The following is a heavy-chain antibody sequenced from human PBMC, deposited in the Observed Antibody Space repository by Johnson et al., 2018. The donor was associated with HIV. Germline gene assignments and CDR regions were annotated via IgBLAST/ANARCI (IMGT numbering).Heavy chain of an antibody. D-gene: IGHD5-24*01. J-gene: IGHJ3*02. Sequence: VQLVESGGGLVQPGGSLRLSCAASEFTFSNHDMHWVRQTTGKGLEWVSGIAFSGNINQPESVKGRFTISRDNSKNTLYLQMNSLRAEDTAVYYCARDHSRDEAFDIWGQGTMVTVSS. CDR3: ARDHSRDEAFDI. CDR2: IAFSGNI. V-gene: IGHV3-13*01. CDR1: EFTFSNHD.